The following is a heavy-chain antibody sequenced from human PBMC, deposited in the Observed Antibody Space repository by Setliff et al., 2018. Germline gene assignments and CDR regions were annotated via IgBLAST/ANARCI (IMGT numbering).Heavy chain of an antibody. V-gene: IGHV1-8*01. Sequence: ASVKVSCKASGYTFTSYDINWVRQATGQGLEWMGWMNPNSGNTGYAQKFQGRVTITTDESTSTAYMELSSLRSEDTAVYYCARGYSGYDNPWTDYYGMDVWGQGTTVTVSS. D-gene: IGHD5-12*01. CDR3: ARGYSGYDNPWTDYYGMDV. J-gene: IGHJ6*02. CDR1: GYTFTSYD. CDR2: MNPNSGNT.